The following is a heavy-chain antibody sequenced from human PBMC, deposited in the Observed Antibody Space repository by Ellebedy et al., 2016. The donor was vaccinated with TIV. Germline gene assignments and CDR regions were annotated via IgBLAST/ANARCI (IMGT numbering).Heavy chain of an antibody. Sequence: MPSETLSLTCTVSGGSISSSSYYWGWIRLPPGKGLERIGNIYYSGSTYYNPSLQSRVTISVDTSKNQFSLRLNSVTAADTAVYYCARFVRATKAFDIWGQGTMVTVSS. J-gene: IGHJ3*02. CDR2: IYYSGST. CDR3: ARFVRATKAFDI. D-gene: IGHD5-12*01. CDR1: GGSISSSSYY. V-gene: IGHV4-39*07.